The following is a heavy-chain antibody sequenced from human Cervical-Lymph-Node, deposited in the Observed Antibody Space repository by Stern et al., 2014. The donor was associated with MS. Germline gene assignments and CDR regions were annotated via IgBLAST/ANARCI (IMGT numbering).Heavy chain of an antibody. D-gene: IGHD2-15*01. Sequence: QVTLKESGPTLVKPTQTLTLTCTFSGFSLSTSGVGVGRIRQPPGKALEWLALVYWDDDKRYSPSLKSRLTITKDTSKTQVVLTMTNMDPVDTATYYCARRRYSQAYYYGMDVWGQGTTVTVSS. J-gene: IGHJ6*02. CDR3: ARRRYSQAYYYGMDV. CDR2: VYWDDDK. CDR1: GFSLSTSGVG. V-gene: IGHV2-5*02.